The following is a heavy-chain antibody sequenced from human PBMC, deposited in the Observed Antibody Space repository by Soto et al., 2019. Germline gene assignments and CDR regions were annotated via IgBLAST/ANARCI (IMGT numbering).Heavy chain of an antibody. Sequence: SETLSLTCTVSGGSISSSSYYWGWIRQPPGKGLEWIGSIYYSGSTYYDPSLKSRVTISVDTSKNQFSLKLSSVTAADTAVYYCASIVVVTATLDYWGQGTLVTVSS. J-gene: IGHJ4*02. CDR3: ASIVVVTATLDY. CDR1: GGSISSSSYY. D-gene: IGHD2-21*02. V-gene: IGHV4-39*01. CDR2: IYYSGST.